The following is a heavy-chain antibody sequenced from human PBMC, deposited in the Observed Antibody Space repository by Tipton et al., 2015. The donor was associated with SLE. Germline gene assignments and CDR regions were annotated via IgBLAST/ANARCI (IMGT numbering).Heavy chain of an antibody. J-gene: IGHJ3*02. CDR2: INHCGST. CDR1: GGSFSGYY. CDR3: ARGDRGAFDI. V-gene: IGHV4-34*01. Sequence: GLVKPSETLSLTCTVYGGSFSGYYWTWIRQPPAKGLEWIGEINHCGSTNYNPSLKSRVTISVDTSKNQVSLKLSSVTAADTAVYYCARGDRGAFDIWGQGTMVTVSS. D-gene: IGHD2-15*01.